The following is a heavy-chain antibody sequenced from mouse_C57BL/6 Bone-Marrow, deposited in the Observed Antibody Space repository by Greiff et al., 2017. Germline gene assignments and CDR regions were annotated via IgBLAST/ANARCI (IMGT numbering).Heavy chain of an antibody. CDR3: ARSYYYGSSFWCAY. CDR2: IYPRSGNT. D-gene: IGHD1-1*01. Sequence: QVQLQQSGAELARPGASVKLSCKASGYTFTSYGISWVKQRTGQGLEWIGEIYPRSGNTYYNEKFKGKATLTADKSSSTAYMELRSLTSEDSAVYFCARSYYYGSSFWCAYWGQGTLVTVSA. J-gene: IGHJ3*01. CDR1: GYTFTSYG. V-gene: IGHV1-81*01.